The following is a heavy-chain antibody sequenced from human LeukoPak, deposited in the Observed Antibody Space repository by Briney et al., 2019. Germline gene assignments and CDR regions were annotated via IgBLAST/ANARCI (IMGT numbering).Heavy chain of an antibody. CDR1: GFTFSSYG. CDR3: ARGGLYYDYVWGSYRYFDY. Sequence: GGSLRLSCAASGFTFSSYGMHWVRQAPGKGLEWVAVISYDGSNKYYADSVKGRFTISRDNSKNTLYLQMNSLRAEDTAVYYCARGGLYYDYVWGSYRYFDYWGQGTLVTVSS. V-gene: IGHV3-30*19. CDR2: ISYDGSNK. J-gene: IGHJ4*02. D-gene: IGHD3-16*02.